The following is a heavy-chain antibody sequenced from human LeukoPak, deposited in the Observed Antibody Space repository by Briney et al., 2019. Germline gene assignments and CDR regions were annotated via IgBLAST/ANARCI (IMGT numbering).Heavy chain of an antibody. V-gene: IGHV3-30-3*01. J-gene: IGHJ4*02. Sequence: PGRSLRLSCAASGFTFSSYAMHWVRQAPGKGLEWVAVISYDGSNKYYADSVKGRFTISRDNSKNTLYLQMNSLRAEDTAVYYCATPPREHSYWGQGTLVTVSS. CDR3: ATPPREHSY. D-gene: IGHD1/OR15-1a*01. CDR2: ISYDGSNK. CDR1: GFTFSSYA.